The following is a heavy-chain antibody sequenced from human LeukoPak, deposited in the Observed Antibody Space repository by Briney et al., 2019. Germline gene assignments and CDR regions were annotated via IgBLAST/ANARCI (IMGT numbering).Heavy chain of an antibody. D-gene: IGHD2-15*01. CDR1: GYTFTSYY. J-gene: IGHJ3*02. CDR2: INPSGGST. Sequence: GASVRVSCMASGYTFTSYYMHWVRQAPGQGLEWMGIINPSGGSTSYAQKFQGRVTMTRDTSTSTVYMELSSLRSEDTAVYYCARDRCSGGSCYAFDIWGQGTMVTVSS. V-gene: IGHV1-46*01. CDR3: ARDRCSGGSCYAFDI.